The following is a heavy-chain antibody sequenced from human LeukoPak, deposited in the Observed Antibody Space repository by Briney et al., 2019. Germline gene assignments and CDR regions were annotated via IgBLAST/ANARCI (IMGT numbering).Heavy chain of an antibody. CDR3: ATWAVVPASQGNFQH. CDR1: GFTFSNYA. CDR2: ISGSGGKT. J-gene: IGHJ1*01. D-gene: IGHD2-2*01. V-gene: IGHV3-23*01. Sequence: GGSLRLSCAASGFTFSNYAMSWVRQAPGKGLEWFSAISGSGGKTYYADSVKGRFTISRDNSKNTLYLQMNSLRAEDTAVYYCATWAVVPASQGNFQHWGQGTLVTVSS.